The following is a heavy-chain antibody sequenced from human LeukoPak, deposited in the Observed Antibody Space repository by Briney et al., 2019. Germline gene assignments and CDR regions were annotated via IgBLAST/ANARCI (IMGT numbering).Heavy chain of an antibody. V-gene: IGHV4-39*07. Sequence: SETLSLTCTVSGGSISSSSYYWGWIRQPPGKGLEWIGSIYYSGSTYYNPSLKSRVTISVDTSKNQFSLKLSSVTAADTAEYYCARHIYRLWFGELGAWFDPWGQGTLVTVSS. J-gene: IGHJ5*02. CDR3: ARHIYRLWFGELGAWFDP. CDR2: IYYSGST. CDR1: GGSISSSSYY. D-gene: IGHD3-10*01.